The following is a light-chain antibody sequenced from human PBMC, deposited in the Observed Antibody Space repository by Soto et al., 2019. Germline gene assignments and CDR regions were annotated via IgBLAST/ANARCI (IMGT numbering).Light chain of an antibody. CDR1: QSISSW. CDR3: QQYESYPMT. Sequence: DSQMTQFPSTLSASVGDRVTITCRASQSISSWLAWYQQKPGKAPKLLISKASTLQSGVPPRFSGSGSGTEFTLTIRSLQPDDFATNYCQQYESYPMTFGGVTKVEIK. J-gene: IGKJ4*01. V-gene: IGKV1-5*03. CDR2: KAS.